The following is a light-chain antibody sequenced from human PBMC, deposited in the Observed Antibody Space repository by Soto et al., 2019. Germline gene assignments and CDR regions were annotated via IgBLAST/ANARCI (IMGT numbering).Light chain of an antibody. CDR2: EDN. Sequence: NFMLTQPHSVSESPGKTVTISCTRSSGSIASNYVQWYQQRPGSAPTTLIYEDNQRPSGVPDRFSGSIDSSSNSASLTISGLKTEDEADYYCQSYDSSNHGVFGGGTKLTVL. CDR1: SGSIASNY. CDR3: QSYDSSNHGV. J-gene: IGLJ3*02. V-gene: IGLV6-57*03.